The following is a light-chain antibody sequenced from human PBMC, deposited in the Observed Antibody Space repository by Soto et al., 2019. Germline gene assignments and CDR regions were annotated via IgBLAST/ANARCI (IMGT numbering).Light chain of an antibody. Sequence: DIQLTQSPSFLSASVGDRLTITCRASQGISSYLAWYQQKPGKAPKLLIYAASTLQSGVPSRFSGSGSGTEFTLTISSLQPEDFATYYCQQLNTYPATFGQGTKVDI. CDR2: AAS. V-gene: IGKV1-9*01. CDR1: QGISSY. J-gene: IGKJ1*01. CDR3: QQLNTYPAT.